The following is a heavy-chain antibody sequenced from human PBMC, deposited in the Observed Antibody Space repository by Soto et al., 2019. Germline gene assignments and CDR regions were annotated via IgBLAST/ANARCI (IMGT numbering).Heavy chain of an antibody. CDR1: GYTFSKYW. D-gene: IGHD3-10*01. CDR3: ARQGGEYNTMSDY. J-gene: IGHJ4*02. Sequence: PGESLKISCKGSGYTFSKYWIGGVRQTPGKGLEWMGMIYPGDSDARYSPSFEGQVTFSVDKSINTAYLQWNSLKASGTAMYYCARQGGEYNTMSDYWGQGTLVTVSS. V-gene: IGHV5-51*01. CDR2: IYPGDSDA.